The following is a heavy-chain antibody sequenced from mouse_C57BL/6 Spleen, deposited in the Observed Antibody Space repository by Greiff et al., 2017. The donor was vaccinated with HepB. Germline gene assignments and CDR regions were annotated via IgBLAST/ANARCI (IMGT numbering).Heavy chain of an antibody. CDR2: IYIGNGST. CDR3: ARERNYSYYCDY. V-gene: IGHV1-58*01. J-gene: IGHJ2*01. D-gene: IGHD1-1*01. Sequence: VQLQQSGAELVRPGSSVKMSCKTSGYTFTSYGINWVKQRPGQGLEWIGYIYIGNGSTEYNEKFKGKATLTSDTSSSTAYMQLSSLTSEDADIYFCARERNYSYYCDYWGQGTTLTVSS. CDR1: GYTFTSYG.